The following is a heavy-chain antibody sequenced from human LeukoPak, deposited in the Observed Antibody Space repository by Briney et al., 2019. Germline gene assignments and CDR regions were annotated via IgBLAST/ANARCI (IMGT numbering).Heavy chain of an antibody. CDR1: GFTFSSYA. D-gene: IGHD3-10*01. CDR3: AKAYHYGSGSSFDY. J-gene: IGHJ4*02. V-gene: IGHV3-23*01. CDR2: ISSSGGST. Sequence: PGGSLRLSCAASGFTFSSYAMSWVRQAPGKELEWVSAISSSGGSTYYADSVKGRFTISRDNSKNTLYLQMNSLRAEDTAIYYCAKAYHYGSGSSFDYWGQGTLVTVSS.